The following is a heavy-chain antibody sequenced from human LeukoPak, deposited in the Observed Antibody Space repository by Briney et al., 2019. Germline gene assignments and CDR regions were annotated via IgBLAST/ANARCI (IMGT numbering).Heavy chain of an antibody. V-gene: IGHV4-61*02. Sequence: PSETLSLTCTVSGGSISSGSYYWSWIRQPAGKGLEWIGRIYTSGSTNYNPSLKSRVTISVDTSKNQFSLKLSSVTAADTAVYYCARMRGGRGYYYYYYMDVWGKGTTVTISS. CDR1: GGSISSGSYY. D-gene: IGHD1-26*01. CDR2: IYTSGST. J-gene: IGHJ6*03. CDR3: ARMRGGRGYYYYYYMDV.